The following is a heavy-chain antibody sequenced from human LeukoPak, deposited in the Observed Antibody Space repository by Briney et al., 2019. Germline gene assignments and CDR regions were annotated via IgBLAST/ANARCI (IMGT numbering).Heavy chain of an antibody. J-gene: IGHJ4*02. CDR3: ATSLGPLTDY. V-gene: IGHV3-74*01. CDR1: GFSFSSYW. D-gene: IGHD7-27*01. Sequence: GGSLRLSCAASGFSFSSYWMHRVRQTPGMGLVWVSRINSDGSSTTYADSVKCRFTMSRDNAKSTLYLQMSSLRAEDTAVYYCATSLGPLTDYWGQGTLVTVSS. CDR2: INSDGSST.